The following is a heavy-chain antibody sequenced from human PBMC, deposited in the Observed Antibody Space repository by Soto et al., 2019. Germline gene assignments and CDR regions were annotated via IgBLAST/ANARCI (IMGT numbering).Heavy chain of an antibody. Sequence: GGSLRLSCAASGFTFSNYAIHWVRQAPGKGLEWVAVISYDGSNRYYADSVKGRLTISRDNSKNTLYLQMNSLRAEDTAVYYCAREGSIAFDIWGQGTMVTVSS. CDR1: GFTFSNYA. D-gene: IGHD6-6*01. V-gene: IGHV3-30*14. CDR3: AREGSIAFDI. J-gene: IGHJ3*02. CDR2: ISYDGSNR.